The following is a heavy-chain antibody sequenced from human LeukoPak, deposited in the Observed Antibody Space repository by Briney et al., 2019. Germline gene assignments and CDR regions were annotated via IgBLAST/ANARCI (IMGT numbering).Heavy chain of an antibody. D-gene: IGHD6-19*01. V-gene: IGHV4-39*07. Sequence: SETLSLTCIVSGGSIISSSYYWGWIRQPPGKGLEWIGSIYYSGSTYYNPSLKSRVTISVDTSKNQFSLKLSSVTAADTAVYYCARELQWLVRPTDAFDIWGQGTMVTVSS. CDR1: GGSIISSSYY. J-gene: IGHJ3*02. CDR3: ARELQWLVRPTDAFDI. CDR2: IYYSGST.